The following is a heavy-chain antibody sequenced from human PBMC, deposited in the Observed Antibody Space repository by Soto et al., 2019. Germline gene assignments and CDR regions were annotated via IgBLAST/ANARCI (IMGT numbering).Heavy chain of an antibody. CDR1: GGSITSYY. CDR3: ARHAYGSGFYYGMNV. D-gene: IGHD3-10*01. Sequence: QVQLQESGPGLVKPSETLSLTCTVSGGSITSYYWSWIRQPPGKGLEWLGYIYYTGSTNYNPSLTSRVTISLDTSKNQFSLKLSSVTAADTAVYYCARHAYGSGFYYGMNVWGQGTTVTVSS. V-gene: IGHV4-59*08. CDR2: IYYTGST. J-gene: IGHJ6*02.